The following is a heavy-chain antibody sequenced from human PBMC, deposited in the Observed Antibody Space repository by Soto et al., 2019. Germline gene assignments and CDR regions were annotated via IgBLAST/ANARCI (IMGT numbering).Heavy chain of an antibody. Sequence: GGSLRLSCAASGFTFSSYAMSWVRQAPGKGLEWVSAISGSGGSTYYADSVKGRFTISRDNSKNTLYLQMNSLRAEDTAVYYCAKDDYSNYWYGMDVWGQGTTVTVSS. V-gene: IGHV3-23*01. J-gene: IGHJ6*02. D-gene: IGHD4-4*01. CDR3: AKDDYSNYWYGMDV. CDR1: GFTFSSYA. CDR2: ISGSGGST.